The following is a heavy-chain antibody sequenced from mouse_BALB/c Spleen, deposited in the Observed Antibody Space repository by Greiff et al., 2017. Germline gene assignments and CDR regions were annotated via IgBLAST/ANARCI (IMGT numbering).Heavy chain of an antibody. V-gene: IGHV1-18*01. CDR2: INPNNGGT. Sequence: EVQLQESGPELVKPGASVKISCKTSGYTFSEYTMHWVKQSHGKSLEWIGGINPNNGGTSYNQKFKGKATLTVDKSTSTANMELRSLNSEESAVYYRSKDEDDWGQGTSVTVSS. J-gene: IGHJ4*01. CDR3: SKDEDD. CDR1: GYTFSEYT.